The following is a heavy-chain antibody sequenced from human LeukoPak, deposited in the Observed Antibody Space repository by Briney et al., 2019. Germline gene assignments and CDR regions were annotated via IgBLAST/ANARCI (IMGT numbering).Heavy chain of an antibody. D-gene: IGHD3-3*01. V-gene: IGHV3-20*04. Sequence: GGSLRLSCAASGFTFDDYGMSWVRQAPGKGLEWVSGINWNGGSTGYADSVKGRFTISRDNAKNSLYLQMNSLRAEDTALYYCARGGDYDFWSGYNYWGQGTLVTVSS. J-gene: IGHJ4*02. CDR1: GFTFDDYG. CDR3: ARGGDYDFWSGYNY. CDR2: INWNGGST.